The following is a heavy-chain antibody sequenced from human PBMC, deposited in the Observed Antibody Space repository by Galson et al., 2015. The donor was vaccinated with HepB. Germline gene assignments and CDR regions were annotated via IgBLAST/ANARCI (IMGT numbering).Heavy chain of an antibody. J-gene: IGHJ4*02. D-gene: IGHD4-23*01. V-gene: IGHV3-21*01. CDR2: ISSSSSYI. CDR3: ARARFTVVIQFDY. Sequence: SLRLSCAASGFTFSSYSMNWVRQAPGKGLEWVSSISSSSSYIYYADSVKGRFTISRDNAKNSLYLQMNSLRAEDTAVYYCARARFTVVIQFDYWGQGTLVTVSS. CDR1: GFTFSSYS.